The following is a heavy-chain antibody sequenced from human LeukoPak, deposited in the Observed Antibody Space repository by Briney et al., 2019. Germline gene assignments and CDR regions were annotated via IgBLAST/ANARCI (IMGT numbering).Heavy chain of an antibody. D-gene: IGHD4-17*01. Sequence: SQTLSLTCTVSGGSISSGSYYWSWIRQPAGKGLEWIGRIYTSGSTNYNPSPKSRVTISVDTSKNQFSLKLSSVTAADTAVYYCARGLYGDYVFDYWGQGTLVTVSS. V-gene: IGHV4-61*02. CDR2: IYTSGST. CDR3: ARGLYGDYVFDY. J-gene: IGHJ4*02. CDR1: GGSISSGSYY.